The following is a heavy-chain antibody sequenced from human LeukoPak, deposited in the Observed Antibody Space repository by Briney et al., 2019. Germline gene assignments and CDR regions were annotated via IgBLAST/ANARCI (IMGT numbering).Heavy chain of an antibody. D-gene: IGHD3-10*01. V-gene: IGHV4-39*07. CDR1: GGSISSSSYC. CDR3: ARDQGYYGSGSYWF. CDR2: IYYSGST. Sequence: SETLSLTCTVSGGSISSSSYCWGWIRQPPGKGLEWIGTIYYSGSTYYNPSLKSRVTISVDTSKNQFSLKLSSVTAADTAVYYCARDQGYYGSGSYWFWGQGTLVTVSS. J-gene: IGHJ4*02.